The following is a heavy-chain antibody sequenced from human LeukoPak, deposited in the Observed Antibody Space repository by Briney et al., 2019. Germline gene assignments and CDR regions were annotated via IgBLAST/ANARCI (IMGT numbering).Heavy chain of an antibody. V-gene: IGHV4-59*08. CDR1: GGSISSYY. CDR2: IYYSGST. CDR3: ASSRGDFWSGYYGFDP. Sequence: SETLSLTCTVSGGSISSYYWSWIRQPPGKGLEWIGYIYYSGSTNYNPSLKSRVTISVDTSKNQFSLKLSSVTAADTAVYYCASSRGDFWSGYYGFDPWGQGTLVTVSS. J-gene: IGHJ5*02. D-gene: IGHD3-3*01.